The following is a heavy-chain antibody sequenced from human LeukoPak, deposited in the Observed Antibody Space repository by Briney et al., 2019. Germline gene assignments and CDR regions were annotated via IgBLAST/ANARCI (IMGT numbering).Heavy chain of an antibody. CDR3: TRDLGY. CDR2: INGDGSTS. Sequence: GGSLRLSCAASGFTFSHSWIHWVRQAPGKGLMWVSGINGDGSTSGYADSVKGRFTVSRDNAKNTASLQMNSLRAEDTDLYYCTRDLGYWGQGTLITVSS. J-gene: IGHJ4*02. V-gene: IGHV3-74*01. CDR1: GFTFSHSW.